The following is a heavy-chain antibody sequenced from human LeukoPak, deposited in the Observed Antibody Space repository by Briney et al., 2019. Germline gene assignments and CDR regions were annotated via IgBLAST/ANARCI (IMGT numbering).Heavy chain of an antibody. J-gene: IGHJ6*02. V-gene: IGHV4-59*01. CDR2: SYYSGST. CDR1: GGSISNYY. D-gene: IGHD6-19*01. Sequence: PSETLSLTCTVSGGSISNYYWSWIRQPPGKGLEWLGYSYYSGSTNYNPSLKSRVTISVETSKNQFTLKVSSVTAADTAVYYCARWSGWSTYGMDVWGQGTTVTVSS. CDR3: ARWSGWSTYGMDV.